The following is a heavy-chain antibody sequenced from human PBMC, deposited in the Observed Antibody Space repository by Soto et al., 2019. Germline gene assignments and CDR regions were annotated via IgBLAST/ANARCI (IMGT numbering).Heavy chain of an antibody. Sequence: EVQLLESGGGLVQPGGSLRLSCAASGFTFNNYAMTWVRQAPGKGLEWVSAISGGGETTSYADSVKGRFTVSRDGSKNTLYLQVSSLRAEDTALYYCAKGGDGSGSVPARVHFWGQGTLVTVSS. V-gene: IGHV3-23*01. D-gene: IGHD3-10*01. J-gene: IGHJ4*02. CDR3: AKGGDGSGSVPARVHF. CDR2: ISGGGETT. CDR1: GFTFNNYA.